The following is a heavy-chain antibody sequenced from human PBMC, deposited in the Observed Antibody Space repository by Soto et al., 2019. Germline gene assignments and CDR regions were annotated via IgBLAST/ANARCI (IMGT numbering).Heavy chain of an antibody. J-gene: IGHJ5*02. D-gene: IGHD3-9*01. V-gene: IGHV1-69*01. CDR1: GGTFSSYA. CDR3: ARTTIRAPRNWFAP. Sequence: QVQLVQSGAEVKKPGSSVKVSCKASGGTFSSYAISWVRQAPGQGLEWMGGIIPIFGTANYALKFQGRVTITAAESMSPAYMEPTSLRSEDTAVYYCARTTIRAPRNWFAPWGQGTLVTVSS. CDR2: IIPIFGTA.